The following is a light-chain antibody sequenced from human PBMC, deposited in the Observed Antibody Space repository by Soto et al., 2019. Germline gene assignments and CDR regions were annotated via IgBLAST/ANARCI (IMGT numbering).Light chain of an antibody. Sequence: ETVMTQSPVTLSVALGERAPLSCRASQSVSSNLAWYQQKPGQPPRLLIYGASTRVTGIPARFSGSGSGTEFTLTISSLQSEDFALYYCQQYDKWPWTFGQGTKVDI. CDR1: QSVSSN. J-gene: IGKJ1*01. CDR2: GAS. V-gene: IGKV3-15*01. CDR3: QQYDKWPWT.